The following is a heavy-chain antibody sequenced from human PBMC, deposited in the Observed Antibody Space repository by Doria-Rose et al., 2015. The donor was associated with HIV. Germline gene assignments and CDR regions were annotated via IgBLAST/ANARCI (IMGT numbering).Heavy chain of an antibody. Sequence: VQLMQSGGGLVQPGRSLRLSCVGSGFSFESYAMHWVRLAPGKGLEWVAGISVDSGARGNADSVERRFTISRDNAKKSVYLEMRSLRPEDTAFYYCAKAPIIGPKYYFYMDVWGKGTSVTVSS. D-gene: IGHD3-3*01. V-gene: IGHV3-9*01. J-gene: IGHJ6*03. CDR1: GFSFESYA. CDR2: ISVDSGAR. CDR3: AKAPIIGPKYYFYMDV.